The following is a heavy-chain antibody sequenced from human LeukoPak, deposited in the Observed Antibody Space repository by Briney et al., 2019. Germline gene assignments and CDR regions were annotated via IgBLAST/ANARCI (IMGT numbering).Heavy chain of an antibody. CDR2: IVVGSGNT. Sequence: ASVKVSCKASGFTFTSSAMQRVRQARGQRLEWIGWIVVGSGNTNYAQKFQERVTITRDMSTSTAYMELSSLRSEDTAVYYCAAASSGIAGTEYNWFDPWGQGTLVSVSS. CDR1: GFTFTSSA. J-gene: IGHJ5*02. V-gene: IGHV1-58*02. CDR3: AAASSGIAGTEYNWFDP. D-gene: IGHD6-13*01.